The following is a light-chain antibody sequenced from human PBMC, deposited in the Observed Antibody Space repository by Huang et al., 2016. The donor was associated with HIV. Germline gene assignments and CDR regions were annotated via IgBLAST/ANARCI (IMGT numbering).Light chain of an antibody. Sequence: DIQMTQSPSTLSASIGDRVTITCRARESISSWLAWYQQKPGKAPKLLIYKASSLESGFPSRFSGSGSGTEFTLTISSLQPDDFATYYCQQYNTYQWTFGQGTKLEIK. CDR2: KAS. CDR1: ESISSW. J-gene: IGKJ1*01. V-gene: IGKV1-5*03. CDR3: QQYNTYQWT.